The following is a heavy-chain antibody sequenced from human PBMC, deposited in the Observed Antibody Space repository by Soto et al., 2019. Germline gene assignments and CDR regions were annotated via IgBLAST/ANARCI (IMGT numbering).Heavy chain of an antibody. CDR2: ITPVFGTP. V-gene: IGHV1-69*06. CDR3: ARDLPSLEVRSYGMDV. Sequence: ASVKVSCKVSGGTFSSYRFSWVRQAPGQGLEWMGGITPVFGTPDYAQKFQGRVTVTADRSTNTAYMELSRLTSEDTAVYYCARDLPSLEVRSYGMDVWGQGTTVTASS. J-gene: IGHJ6*02. D-gene: IGHD3-10*01. CDR1: GGTFSSYR.